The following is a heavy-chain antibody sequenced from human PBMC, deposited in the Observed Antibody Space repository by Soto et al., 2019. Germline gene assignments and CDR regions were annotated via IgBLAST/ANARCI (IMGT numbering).Heavy chain of an antibody. CDR3: ARHLHPNNRNCSLDV. D-gene: IGHD1-1*01. Sequence: PSQTLSLTCAISGDSVSSNSATWNWIRQSPSRGLEWLGRTYYRSKWYNEYAVSLRSRIIINPDTSKNQFSLQLNSVTPEDTAVYFCARHLHPNNRNCSLDVWGQGTTVTVSS. V-gene: IGHV6-1*01. CDR1: GDSVSSNSAT. CDR2: TYYRSKWYN. J-gene: IGHJ6*02.